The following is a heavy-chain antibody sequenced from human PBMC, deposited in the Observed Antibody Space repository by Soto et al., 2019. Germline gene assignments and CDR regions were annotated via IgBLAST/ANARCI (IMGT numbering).Heavy chain of an antibody. CDR3: ARDSGWPILNFDN. J-gene: IGHJ4*02. Sequence: GGSLRLSCAASGFTFSSYAMHWVRQPPGKGLEWVAASSYDGRETFYADSAKGRFTVSKEMSKNTAFLQMNALRHEDTAVYFCARDSGWPILNFDNWGQGTPVTVSS. CDR2: SSYDGRET. V-gene: IGHV3-30*03. D-gene: IGHD3-10*01. CDR1: GFTFSSYA.